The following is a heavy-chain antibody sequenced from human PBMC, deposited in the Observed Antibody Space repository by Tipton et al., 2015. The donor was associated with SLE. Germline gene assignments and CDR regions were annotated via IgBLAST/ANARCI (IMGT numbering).Heavy chain of an antibody. CDR2: ISYDGSNK. D-gene: IGHD3-22*01. Sequence: SLRLSCAASGFTFSNYAMHWVRQAPGKGLEWVAVISYDGSNKYYADSVKGRFTISRDNSKNTLYLQMNSLRAEDTAVYFCASPYGGDYYDSSGYHLWGQGTLVTVSS. CDR1: GFTFSNYA. V-gene: IGHV3-30*04. CDR3: ASPYGGDYYDSSGYHL. J-gene: IGHJ4*02.